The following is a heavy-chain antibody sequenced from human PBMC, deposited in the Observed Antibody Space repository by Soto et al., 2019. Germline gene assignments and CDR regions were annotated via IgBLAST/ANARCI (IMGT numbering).Heavy chain of an antibody. V-gene: IGHV4-59*01. CDR3: AGHVLRYFDWLVGGYYYYMDV. Sequence: SETLSLTCTVSGGSISSYYWSWIRQPPGKGLEWIGYIYYSGSTNYNPSLKSRVTISVDTSKNQFSLKLSSVTAADTAVYYCAGHVLRYFDWLVGGYYYYMDVWGKGTTVTVSS. CDR1: GGSISSYY. D-gene: IGHD3-9*01. J-gene: IGHJ6*03. CDR2: IYYSGST.